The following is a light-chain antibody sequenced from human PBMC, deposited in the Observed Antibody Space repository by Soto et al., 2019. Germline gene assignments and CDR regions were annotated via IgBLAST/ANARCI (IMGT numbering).Light chain of an antibody. V-gene: IGKV3-20*01. CDR1: QTVDSSY. Sequence: EIVLTQSPGTLSLSPGERATLSCRASQTVDSSYLAWYQQKPGQAPRLLIFGATSRATGIPDRFRGSGSGADFTLTITSLEPDDFAVYYCQQYRSSPRTFDQGTKVEI. CDR2: GAT. J-gene: IGKJ1*01. CDR3: QQYRSSPRT.